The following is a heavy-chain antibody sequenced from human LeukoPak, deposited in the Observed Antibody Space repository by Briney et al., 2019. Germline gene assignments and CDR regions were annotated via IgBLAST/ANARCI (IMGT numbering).Heavy chain of an antibody. CDR1: GYTFTSYG. J-gene: IGHJ4*02. D-gene: IGHD1-14*01. CDR2: INPNSGGT. Sequence: ASVKVSCKASGYTFTSYGISWVRQAPGQGLEWMGRINPNSGGTNYAQKFQGRVTMTRDTSINTAYMELNWLRSDDTAVYYCARTEFDYWGQGTLVTVSS. CDR3: ARTEFDY. V-gene: IGHV1-2*06.